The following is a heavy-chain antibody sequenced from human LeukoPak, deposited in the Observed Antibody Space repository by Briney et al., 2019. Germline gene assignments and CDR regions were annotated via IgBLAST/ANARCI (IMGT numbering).Heavy chain of an antibody. Sequence: ASVKVSCKASGYTFTSYDIIWLRQATGQGLEWMGWMNPNNGNTGYVQKLQGRLTMTRDTSISTAYMELSSLRSEDTAVYYCARGDYPNWFDPWGQGTLVTVSS. V-gene: IGHV1-8*02. CDR1: GYTFTSYD. CDR3: ARGDYPNWFDP. J-gene: IGHJ5*02. D-gene: IGHD4/OR15-4a*01. CDR2: MNPNNGNT.